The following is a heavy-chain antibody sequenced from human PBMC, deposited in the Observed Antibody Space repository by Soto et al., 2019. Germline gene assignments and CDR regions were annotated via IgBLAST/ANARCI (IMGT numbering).Heavy chain of an antibody. CDR2: IWYDGSNK. D-gene: IGHD3-10*01. V-gene: IGHV3-33*01. CDR3: ARDRGSALNWFDP. CDR1: GFTFSSYG. J-gene: IGHJ5*02. Sequence: QVQLVESGGGVVQPGRSLRLSCAASGFTFSSYGMHWVRQAPGKGLEWVAVIWYDGSNKYYADSVKGRFTISRDNXKNTLYLQMNSLRAEDTAVYYCARDRGSALNWFDPWGQGTLVTVSS.